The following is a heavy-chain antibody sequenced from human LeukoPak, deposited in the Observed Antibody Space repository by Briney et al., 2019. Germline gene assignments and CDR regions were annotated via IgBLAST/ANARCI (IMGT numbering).Heavy chain of an antibody. CDR3: AKDGLRYFDSGLVDRRYDYYYGMDV. D-gene: IGHD3-9*01. CDR2: IIQDGSAT. CDR1: GFTFSRYC. Sequence: GGSLRLSCAASGFTFSRYCMTWVRQAPGKGLEWVAEIIQDGSATYYIDSVRGRFTISRDNAKNSLYLQMNNLRGEDTAVYYCAKDGLRYFDSGLVDRRYDYYYGMDVWGQGTTVTVSS. J-gene: IGHJ6*02. V-gene: IGHV3-7*01.